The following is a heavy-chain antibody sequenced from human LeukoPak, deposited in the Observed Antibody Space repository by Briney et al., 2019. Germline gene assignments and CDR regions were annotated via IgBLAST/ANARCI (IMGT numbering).Heavy chain of an antibody. V-gene: IGHV1-46*01. J-gene: IGHJ4*02. CDR2: ISPSGGST. CDR3: ARASNEQWLVLLFDY. D-gene: IGHD6-19*01. CDR1: GYTFTSYY. Sequence: ASVKVSCKASGYTFTSYYMHWVRQAPGQGLEWMGIISPSGGSTSYAQKFQGRVTMTRDMSTSTVYMELSSLRSEDTAVYYCARASNEQWLVLLFDYWGQGTLVTVSS.